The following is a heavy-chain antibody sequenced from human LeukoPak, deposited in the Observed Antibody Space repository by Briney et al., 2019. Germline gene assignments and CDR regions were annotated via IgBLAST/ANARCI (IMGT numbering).Heavy chain of an antibody. J-gene: IGHJ5*02. V-gene: IGHV3-7*01. D-gene: IGHD2-2*01. CDR1: GFTFTSYW. Sequence: GGSLRLSCAASGFTFTSYWMSWVCQAPGKGLEWVANIKQDGSEKYYVDSVKGRFTISRDNAKNSLYLQMNSLRAEDTAVYYCAKDLEFIVVVPAAIPNWFDPWGQGTLVTVSS. CDR3: AKDLEFIVVVPAAIPNWFDP. CDR2: IKQDGSEK.